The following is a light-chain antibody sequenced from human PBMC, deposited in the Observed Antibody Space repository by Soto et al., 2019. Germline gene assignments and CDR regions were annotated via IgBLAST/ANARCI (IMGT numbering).Light chain of an antibody. CDR3: QQNYYTPPT. V-gene: IGKV1-39*01. CDR1: QTISNY. J-gene: IGKJ1*01. CDR2: TAS. Sequence: IQMTQSPSSLSASVGDRVTVTCGASQTISNYLNWYQQKPGKAPKLLIYTASRLQSGVPSRFSGSGSGTDFTLTISSLQPEDFATYYCQQNYYTPPTFGQGTKVDIK.